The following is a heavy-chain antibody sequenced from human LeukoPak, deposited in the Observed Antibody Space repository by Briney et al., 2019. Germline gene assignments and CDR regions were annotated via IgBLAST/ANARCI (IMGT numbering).Heavy chain of an antibody. CDR2: IYHSGST. V-gene: IGHV4-38-2*02. CDR1: GYSISSGYY. D-gene: IGHD3-3*01. CDR3: ARVCQLRFLEWLPLNWFDP. J-gene: IGHJ5*02. Sequence: SETLSLTCTVSGYSISSGYYWGWIRQPPGKGLEWIGSIYHSGSTYYNPSLKSRVTISVDTSKNQFSLKLSSVTAADTAVYYWARVCQLRFLEWLPLNWFDPWGQGTLVTVSS.